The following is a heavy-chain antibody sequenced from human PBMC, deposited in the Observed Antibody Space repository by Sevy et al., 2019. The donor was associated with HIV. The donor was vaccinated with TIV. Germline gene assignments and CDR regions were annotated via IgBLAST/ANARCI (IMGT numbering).Heavy chain of an antibody. D-gene: IGHD5-12*01. CDR2: IYYTGST. CDR3: ARAPPVRSGDDSLNWFDP. J-gene: IGHJ5*02. V-gene: IGHV4-59*01. CDR1: GGSISASY. Sequence: SETLSLTCTVSGGSISASYWSWIRQPPGKGLEYLGYIYYTGSTNYNPSLKSRVTISVETSKNQFSLKLSSVTAADTAVYYCARAPPVRSGDDSLNWFDPWGQGTLVTVSS.